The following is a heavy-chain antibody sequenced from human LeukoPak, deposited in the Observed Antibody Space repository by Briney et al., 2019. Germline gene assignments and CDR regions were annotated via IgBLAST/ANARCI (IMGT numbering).Heavy chain of an antibody. CDR1: VTFSNAW. J-gene: IGHJ4*02. CDR3: ARDYGGSSPFDY. CDR2: ISSSGSTI. Sequence: PGGSLRLSCAASVTFSNAWMNWVRQAPGKGLEWVSYISSSGSTIYYADSVKGRFTISRDNAKNSLYLQMNSLRAEDTAVYYCARDYGGSSPFDYWGQGTLVTVSS. V-gene: IGHV3-48*04. D-gene: IGHD4-23*01.